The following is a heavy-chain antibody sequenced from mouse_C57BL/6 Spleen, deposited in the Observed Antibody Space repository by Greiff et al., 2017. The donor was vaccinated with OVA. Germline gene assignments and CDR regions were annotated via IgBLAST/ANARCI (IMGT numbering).Heavy chain of an antibody. V-gene: IGHV2-9-1*01. Sequence: VQRVESGPGLVAPSQSLSITCTVSGFSLTSYAISWVRQPPGKGLEWLGVIWTGGGTNYNSALKSRLSISKDNSKSQVFLKMNSLQTDDTARYYCARSSIYYDYDGYAMDYWGQGTSVTVSS. CDR2: IWTGGGT. CDR1: GFSLTSYA. J-gene: IGHJ4*01. D-gene: IGHD2-4*01. CDR3: ARSSIYYDYDGYAMDY.